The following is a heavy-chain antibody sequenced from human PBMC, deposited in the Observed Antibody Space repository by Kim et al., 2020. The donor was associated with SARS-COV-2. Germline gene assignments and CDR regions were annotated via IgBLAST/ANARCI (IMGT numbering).Heavy chain of an antibody. Sequence: GGSLRLSCAASGFTVSSNYMSWVRQAPGKGLEWVSVIYSGGSTYYADSVKGRFTISRDNSKNTLYLQMNSLRAEDTAVYYRARAPVGTQFDYWGQGTLVTVSS. V-gene: IGHV3-66*01. CDR1: GFTVSSNY. CDR3: ARAPVGTQFDY. D-gene: IGHD1-26*01. CDR2: IYSGGST. J-gene: IGHJ4*02.